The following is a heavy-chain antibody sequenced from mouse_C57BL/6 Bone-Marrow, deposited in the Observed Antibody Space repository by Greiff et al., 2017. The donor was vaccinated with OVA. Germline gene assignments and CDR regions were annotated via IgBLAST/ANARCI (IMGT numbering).Heavy chain of an antibody. CDR1: GFTFSSYG. Sequence: EVHLVESGGDLVKPGGSLKLSCAASGFTFSSYGMSWVRQTPDKRLEWVATISSGGSYTYYPDSVKGRFTISRDNAKNTLYLQMSSLKSEDTAMYYCARNRIITTVVADYWGQGTTLTVSS. CDR2: ISSGGSYT. D-gene: IGHD1-1*01. CDR3: ARNRIITTVVADY. V-gene: IGHV5-6*01. J-gene: IGHJ2*01.